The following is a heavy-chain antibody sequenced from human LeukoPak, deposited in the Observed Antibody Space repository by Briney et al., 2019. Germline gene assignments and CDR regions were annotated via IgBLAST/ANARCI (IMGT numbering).Heavy chain of an antibody. CDR1: GFTFSSYW. D-gene: IGHD6-13*01. J-gene: IGHJ3*02. CDR3: ARLKYSSSSYAIDAFDI. Sequence: GGSLRLSSAASGFTFSSYWMSWVRQAPGKGLEWVANIKQDGSEKYYVDSVKGRFTISRDNAKNSLYLQMNSLRAEDTAVYYCARLKYSSSSYAIDAFDIWGQGTMVTVSS. V-gene: IGHV3-7*01. CDR2: IKQDGSEK.